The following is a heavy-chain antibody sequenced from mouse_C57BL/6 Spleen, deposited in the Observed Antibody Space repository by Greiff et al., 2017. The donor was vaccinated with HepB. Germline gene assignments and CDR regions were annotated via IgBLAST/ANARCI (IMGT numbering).Heavy chain of an antibody. CDR3: ARWTGTNFDY. V-gene: IGHV1-63*01. J-gene: IGHJ2*01. CDR1: GYTFTNYW. CDR2: IYPGGGYT. Sequence: QVQLQQSGAELVRPGTSVKMSCKASGYTFTNYWIGWAKQRPGHGLEWIGDIYPGGGYTNYNEKFKGKATLTADKSSSTAYLQFSSLTSEDSAIYYCARWTGTNFDYWGQGTTLTVSS. D-gene: IGHD4-1*01.